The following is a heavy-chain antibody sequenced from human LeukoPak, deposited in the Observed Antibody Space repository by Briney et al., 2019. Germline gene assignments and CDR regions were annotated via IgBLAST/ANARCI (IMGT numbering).Heavy chain of an antibody. CDR2: IWYDGSNK. CDR1: GFTFSSYG. V-gene: IGHV3-33*08. D-gene: IGHD1-1*01. J-gene: IGHJ4*02. Sequence: GRSLRLSCAASGFTFSSYGMHWVRQAPGKGLEWVAVIWYDGSNKYYADSVKGRFTISRDNSKNTLYLQMNSLRAEDTAVYYCARDQAGTPLYYFDYWGQGTLVTVSS. CDR3: ARDQAGTPLYYFDY.